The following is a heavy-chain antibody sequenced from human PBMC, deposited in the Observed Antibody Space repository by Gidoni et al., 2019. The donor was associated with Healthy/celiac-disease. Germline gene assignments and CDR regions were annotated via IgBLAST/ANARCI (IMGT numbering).Heavy chain of an antibody. V-gene: IGHV3-30*02. D-gene: IGHD2-2*01. J-gene: IGHJ5*02. CDR1: GFPCSSYG. Sequence: QVQLVESGGGVVQPGGSLRLSCAASGFPCSSYGMHWVRQAPGKGLEWVAFIRYDGSNKYYADSVKGRFTISRDNSKNTLYLQMNSLRAEDTAVYYCAKKDCSSTSCYLPSWGQGTLVTVSS. CDR3: AKKDCSSTSCYLPS. CDR2: IRYDGSNK.